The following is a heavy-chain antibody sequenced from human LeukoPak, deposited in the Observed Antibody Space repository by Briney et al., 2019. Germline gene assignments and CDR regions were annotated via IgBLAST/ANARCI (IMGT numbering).Heavy chain of an antibody. CDR2: ISAYNGNT. J-gene: IGHJ4*02. CDR1: GYTFTNYG. V-gene: IGHV1-18*01. Sequence: ASVKVSCKTSGYTFTNYGISWVRQAPGQGLEWMGWISAYNGNTNYAQKLQGRVTMTEDTSTDTAYMELSSLRSEDTAVYYCATDPLGIAAAGYWGQGTLVTVSS. D-gene: IGHD6-13*01. CDR3: ATDPLGIAAAGY.